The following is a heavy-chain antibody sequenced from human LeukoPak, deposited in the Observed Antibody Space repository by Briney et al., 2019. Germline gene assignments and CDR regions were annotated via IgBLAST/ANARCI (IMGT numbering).Heavy chain of an antibody. J-gene: IGHJ4*02. CDR3: ARGTLYSGWSYYFDY. Sequence: SETLSLTCSVSGGSISYYYWGWIRQPPGKALEWIGSVYYSGTTSYNPSLKSRVTISVDTSKNHFSLRLSSVTAADTAMYYCARGTLYSGWSYYFDYWGQGSQVTVSS. CDR2: VYYSGTT. D-gene: IGHD6-19*01. V-gene: IGHV4-39*07. CDR1: GGSISYYY.